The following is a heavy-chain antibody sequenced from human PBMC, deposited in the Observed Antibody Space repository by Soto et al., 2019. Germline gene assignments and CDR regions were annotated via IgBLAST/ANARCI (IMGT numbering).Heavy chain of an antibody. CDR1: GCSFSSYY. J-gene: IGHJ4*02. D-gene: IGHD2-15*01. V-gene: IGHV4-34*01. Sequence: SETLSLTCAVHGCSFSSYYRSWVRQAPGKGLEWVGEINHSRSTKYNPSLKSRVTIPVDTSKNQFSLKLSSVTAADTAVYYCARAAPRYCSGGSCYSGWDYWGQGALVTVS. CDR2: INHSRST. CDR3: ARAAPRYCSGGSCYSGWDY.